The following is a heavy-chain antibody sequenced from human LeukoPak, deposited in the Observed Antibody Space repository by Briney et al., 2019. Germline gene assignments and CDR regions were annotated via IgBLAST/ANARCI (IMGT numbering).Heavy chain of an antibody. CDR1: GFTFGSYA. D-gene: IGHD1-26*01. CDR2: ISGSGGST. CDR3: AKVAIGGSYYGAFDI. Sequence: PGGSLRLSCAASGFTFGSYALSWVRQAPGKGLEWVSAISGSGGSTYYADSVKGRFTISRDNSKNTLYLQMNSLRAEDTAVYYCAKVAIGGSYYGAFDIWGQGTMVTVSS. V-gene: IGHV3-23*01. J-gene: IGHJ3*02.